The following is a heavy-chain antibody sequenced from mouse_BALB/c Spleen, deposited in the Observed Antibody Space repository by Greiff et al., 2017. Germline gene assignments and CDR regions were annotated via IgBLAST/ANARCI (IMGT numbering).Heavy chain of an antibody. CDR3: AVEEGVTTNAMDF. J-gene: IGHJ4*01. Sequence: VNVVESGPGLVAPSQSLSITCTVSGFSLTGYGVNWVRQPPGKGLEWLGMICGDGSTDYNAALKSRLSISKDNSKSQVFLKMNSLQADDTTRYCCAVEEGVTTNAMDFWGQGTSVTVSS. D-gene: IGHD2-2*01. CDR1: GFSLTGYG. V-gene: IGHV2-6-7*01. CDR2: ICGDGST.